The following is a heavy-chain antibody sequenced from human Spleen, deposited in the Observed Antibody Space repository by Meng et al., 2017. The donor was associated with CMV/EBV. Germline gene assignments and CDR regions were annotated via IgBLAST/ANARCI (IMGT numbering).Heavy chain of an antibody. CDR1: GDSISSYY. D-gene: IGHD3-3*01. CDR3: ARDRVDDPYYDFWSGYYSGEFDY. V-gene: IGHV4-59*12. J-gene: IGHJ4*02. Sequence: SETLSLTCTVSGDSISSYYWSWIRQPPGKGLEWIGSIYYSGSTYYNPSLKSRVTISVDTSKNQFSLKLSSVTAADTAVYYCARDRVDDPYYDFWSGYYSGEFDYWGQGTLVTVSS. CDR2: IYYSGST.